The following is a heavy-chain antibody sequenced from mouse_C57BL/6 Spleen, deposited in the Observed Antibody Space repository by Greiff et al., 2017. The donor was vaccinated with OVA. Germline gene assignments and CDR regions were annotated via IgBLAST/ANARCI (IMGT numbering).Heavy chain of an antibody. D-gene: IGHD4-1*01. V-gene: IGHV5-17*01. CDR1: GFTFSDYG. CDR3: ATGTWGFAY. CDR2: ISSVSSTI. Sequence: EVKLVESGGGLVKPGGSLKLSCAASGFTFSDYGMHWVRQAPEKGLEWVAYISSVSSTIYYADTVKGRFTISRDNAKNTLFLQMTSLRSEDTAMYYCATGTWGFAYWGQGTLVTVSA. J-gene: IGHJ3*01.